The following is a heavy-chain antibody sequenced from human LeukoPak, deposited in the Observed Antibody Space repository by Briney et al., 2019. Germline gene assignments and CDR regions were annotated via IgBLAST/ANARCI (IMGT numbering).Heavy chain of an antibody. Sequence: PGGSLRLSCAASGFTFSSYSMNWVRQAPGKGLEWVSSISSSSSYIYYADSVKDRFTISRDNAKNSLYLQMNSLRAEDTAVYYCAREQLWLTNDAFDIWGQGTMVTVSS. D-gene: IGHD5-18*01. CDR1: GFTFSSYS. CDR2: ISSSSSYI. V-gene: IGHV3-21*01. J-gene: IGHJ3*02. CDR3: AREQLWLTNDAFDI.